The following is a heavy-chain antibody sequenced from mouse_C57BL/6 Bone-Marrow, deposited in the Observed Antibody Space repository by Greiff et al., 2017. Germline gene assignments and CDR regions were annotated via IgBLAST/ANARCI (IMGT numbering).Heavy chain of an antibody. CDR1: GYAFTNYL. CDR2: INPGSGGT. CDR3: ARGSFAY. J-gene: IGHJ3*01. V-gene: IGHV1-54*01. Sequence: VQLQQSGAELVRPGTSVKVSCKASGYAFTNYLIEWVKQRPGQGLEWIGVINPGSGGTNYNEKFKGKVTLTADKSSSTAYMQLSSLTSEDSAVYFCARGSFAYWGQGTLVTVSA.